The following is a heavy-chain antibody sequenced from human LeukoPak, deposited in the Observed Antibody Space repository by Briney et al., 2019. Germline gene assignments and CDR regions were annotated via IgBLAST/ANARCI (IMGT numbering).Heavy chain of an antibody. CDR3: ARTGPDSFGTLIDY. J-gene: IGHJ4*02. Sequence: SVKVSCKASGGTFSSYAISWVRQAPGQGLEWMGGIIPIFGTANYAQEFQGRVTITADKSTSTAYMELSSLRSVDTAVYYCARTGPDSFGTLIDYWGQGTLVTVSS. D-gene: IGHD3-22*01. V-gene: IGHV1-69*06. CDR1: GGTFSSYA. CDR2: IIPIFGTA.